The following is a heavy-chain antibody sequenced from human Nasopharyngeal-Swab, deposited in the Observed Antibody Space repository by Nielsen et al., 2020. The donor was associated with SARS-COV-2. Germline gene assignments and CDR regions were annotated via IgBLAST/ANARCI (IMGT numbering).Heavy chain of an antibody. CDR3: AREGYYGSGSYAPFDY. Sequence: SVKASCKASGGTFSSYAISWVRQAPGQGLEWMGGIIPIFGTANYAQKFQGRVTITADESTSTAYMELSSLRSEDTAVYYCAREGYYGSGSYAPFDYWGQGTLVTVSS. J-gene: IGHJ4*02. D-gene: IGHD3-10*01. V-gene: IGHV1-69*13. CDR2: IIPIFGTA. CDR1: GGTFSSYA.